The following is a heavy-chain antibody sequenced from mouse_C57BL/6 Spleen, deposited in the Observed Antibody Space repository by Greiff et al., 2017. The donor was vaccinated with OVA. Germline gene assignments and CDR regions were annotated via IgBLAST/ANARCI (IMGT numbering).Heavy chain of an antibody. CDR1: GYTFTDYY. D-gene: IGHD5-2*01. J-gene: IGHJ4*01. CDR2: IYPRSGNT. CDR3: ARVWNTKGNAMDY. Sequence: QVQLQQSGPELVKPGASVKISCKASGYTFTDYYINWVKQRPGQGLEWIGWIYPRSGNTKYNEKFKGKATLTVDTSSSTAYMQLSSLTSEDSAVYFCARVWNTKGNAMDYWGQGTSVTVSS. V-gene: IGHV1-84*01.